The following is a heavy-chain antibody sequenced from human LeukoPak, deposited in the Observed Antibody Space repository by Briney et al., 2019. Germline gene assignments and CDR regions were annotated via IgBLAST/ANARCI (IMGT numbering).Heavy chain of an antibody. Sequence: PSETLSLTCTVSGGSISSGSHYWSWIRQPAGKGLEWIGRIFPSGSTNHSPSLKSRVTISVDTSKNQFSLKLSSVTAADTAVYYCARGGTYYYDSSGYFDYWGQGTLVTVSS. CDR3: ARGGTYYYDSSGYFDY. J-gene: IGHJ4*02. V-gene: IGHV4-61*02. CDR1: GGSISSGSHY. CDR2: IFPSGST. D-gene: IGHD3-22*01.